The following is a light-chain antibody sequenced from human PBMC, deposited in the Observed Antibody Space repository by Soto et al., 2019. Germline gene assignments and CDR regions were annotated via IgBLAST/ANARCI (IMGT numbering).Light chain of an antibody. V-gene: IGKV4-1*01. CDR1: QSVLYSSNNKNY. CDR2: WAS. CDR3: QQYNTPPT. J-gene: IGKJ1*01. Sequence: DIVMTQSPDSLAVSLGERATINCKSSQSVLYSSNNKNYLAWYQQKPGQPPKLLVYWASTRESGVPDRFSGSWGGKDFPLTISRLPADEAADYCCQQYNTPPTFGQGTKVEIK.